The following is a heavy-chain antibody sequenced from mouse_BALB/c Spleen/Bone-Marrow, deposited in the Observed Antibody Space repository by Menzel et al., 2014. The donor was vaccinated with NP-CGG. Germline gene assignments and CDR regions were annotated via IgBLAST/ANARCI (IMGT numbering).Heavy chain of an antibody. J-gene: IGHJ1*01. V-gene: IGHV1-18*01. CDR2: INPYNGGS. CDR3: AGWEVRRGFDV. Sequence: EVQLQQSGPELVKPGASVKISCKASGYSFTGYTMNWVKQSPGKTLEWIGLINPYNGGSSYNQKFKGRATLTVDKSSSTAYLELLSLTSEDSAGLYCAGWEVRRGFDVWGAGTTVTVSS. CDR1: GYSFTGYT. D-gene: IGHD2-14*01.